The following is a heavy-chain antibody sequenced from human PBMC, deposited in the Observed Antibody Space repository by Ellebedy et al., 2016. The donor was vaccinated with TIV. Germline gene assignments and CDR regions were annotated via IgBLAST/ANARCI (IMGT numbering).Heavy chain of an antibody. V-gene: IGHV1-24*01. CDR2: FDPEDGET. CDR3: ARVGSVGATFPPLYYYYYGMDV. Sequence: ASVKVSCKVSGYTLTELSMHWVRQAPGKGLEWMGGFDPEDGETIYAQKFQGRVTMTEDTSTDTAYMELSRLRSDDTAVYYCARVGSVGATFPPLYYYYYGMDVWGQGTTVTVSS. J-gene: IGHJ6*02. D-gene: IGHD1-26*01. CDR1: GYTLTELS.